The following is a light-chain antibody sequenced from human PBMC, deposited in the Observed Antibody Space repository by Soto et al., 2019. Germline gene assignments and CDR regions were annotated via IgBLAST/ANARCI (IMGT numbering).Light chain of an antibody. V-gene: IGKV3-20*01. CDR1: QSVSSNY. CDR3: QQYGSSPRT. J-gene: IGKJ2*01. Sequence: EIVLTQSPGTLSLSPGERATLSCRASQSVSSNYLAWYQQKPGQAPRLLIYGESSRATGIPDRFSGSGSGTDFTLTISRLEPEDFAVYYCQQYGSSPRTFGQGTKLEIK. CDR2: GES.